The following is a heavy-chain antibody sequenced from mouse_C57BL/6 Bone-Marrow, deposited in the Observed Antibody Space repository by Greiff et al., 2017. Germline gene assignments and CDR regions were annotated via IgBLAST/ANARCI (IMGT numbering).Heavy chain of an antibody. CDR3: ARDYGSRCDC. D-gene: IGHD1-1*01. V-gene: IGHV5-17*01. CDR1: GFTFSDYG. J-gene: IGHJ2*01. CDR2: ISSGSSTI. Sequence: EVQLVESGGGLVKPGGSLKLSCAASGFTFSDYGMHWVRQAPEKGLEWVAYISSGSSTIYYADTVKGRFTISRDNAKNTLFLQMTSLRSEDTAMYYCARDYGSRCDCWGKGTTLTVSS.